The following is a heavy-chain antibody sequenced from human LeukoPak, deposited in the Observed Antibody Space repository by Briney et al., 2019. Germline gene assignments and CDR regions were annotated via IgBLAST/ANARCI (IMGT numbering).Heavy chain of an antibody. CDR2: IWYDGSNK. J-gene: IGHJ4*02. CDR1: GFTFSSYG. CDR3: GIEISGFPDY. D-gene: IGHD6-19*01. V-gene: IGHV3-33*01. Sequence: GRSLRLSCAASGFTFSSYGMHWVRQAPGKGLEWVAVIWYDGSNKYYADSVKGRFTISRDSSKNTLYLQMNSLRAEDTAVYYCGIEISGFPDYWGQRTLVTVSS.